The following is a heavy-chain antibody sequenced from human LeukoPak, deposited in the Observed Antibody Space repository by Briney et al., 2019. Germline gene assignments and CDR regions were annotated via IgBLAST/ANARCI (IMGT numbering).Heavy chain of an antibody. D-gene: IGHD3-10*02. V-gene: IGHV3-30*02. CDR3: AKYDNFRSHPFDY. CDR1: GFTFSSYG. CDR2: IRYDGSNK. J-gene: IGHJ4*02. Sequence: PGGSLRLSCAASGFTFSSYGMHWVRQAPGKGLEGVAFIRYDGSNKYYADSVKGRFTVSRDNSKNTLYLQMNSLRAEDTAVYYCAKYDNFRSHPFDYWGQGTLVTVPS.